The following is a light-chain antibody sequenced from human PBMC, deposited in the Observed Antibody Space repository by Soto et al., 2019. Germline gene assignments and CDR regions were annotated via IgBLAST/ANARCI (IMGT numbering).Light chain of an antibody. CDR1: RSLLKANGYTY. CDR2: LGY. CDR3: MQTLESRT. V-gene: IGKV2-28*01. Sequence: DIVMTQSPLSLTVTPGEPASISCRSSRSLLKANGYTYFHWFLQKPGQSPQRLIYLGYNRAPGVPDRFSGTGSGTDFTLKISRVEAEDVGVYYCMQTLESRTFGQGTKVDIK. J-gene: IGKJ1*01.